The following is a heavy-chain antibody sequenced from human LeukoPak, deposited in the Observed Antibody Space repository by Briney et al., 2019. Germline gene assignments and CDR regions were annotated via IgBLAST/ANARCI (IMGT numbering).Heavy chain of an antibody. CDR1: GFTFSSYW. CDR3: AAAVATSEPVAFDI. CDR2: INSDGSST. Sequence: PGGSLRLSCAASGFTFSSYWMHWVRQAPGKGLVWVSRINSDGSSTSYADCVKGRFTISRDNAKNTLCLQMNSLRAEDTAVYYCAAAVATSEPVAFDIWGQGTMVTVSS. D-gene: IGHD6-19*01. J-gene: IGHJ3*02. V-gene: IGHV3-74*01.